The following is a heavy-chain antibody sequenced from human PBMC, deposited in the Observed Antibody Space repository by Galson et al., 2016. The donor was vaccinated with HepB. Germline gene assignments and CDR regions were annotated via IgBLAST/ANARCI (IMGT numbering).Heavy chain of an antibody. CDR3: ARLTGLGSGYHPPQYYYGMDV. CDR2: IDPSDSYT. V-gene: IGHV5-10-1*01. Sequence: QSGAEVKKPGESLRISCKGSGYSFTSYWISWVRQMPGRGLEWMGRIDPSDSYTNYSPSFQGHVTIPADKSISTAYLQWSILKATDTAMYYCARLTGLGSGYHPPQYYYGMDVWGQGTTVTVSS. D-gene: IGHD3-22*01. J-gene: IGHJ6*01. CDR1: GYSFTSYW.